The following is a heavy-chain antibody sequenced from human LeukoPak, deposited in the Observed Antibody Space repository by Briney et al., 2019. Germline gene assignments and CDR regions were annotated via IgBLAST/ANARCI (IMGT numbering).Heavy chain of an antibody. D-gene: IGHD2-15*01. J-gene: IGHJ4*02. V-gene: IGHV3-23*01. CDR1: GFTFSDYP. CDR3: ARGQWGLGSCYYY. CDR2: ITSDGDNT. Sequence: GGSLRLSCAASGFTFSDYPMSWVHQTPGKGLERVAGITSDGDNTYYADSVRGRFTISRDNSKNTLYLQMNSLRAEDTAVYYCARGQWGLGSCYYYWGQGTLVTVSS.